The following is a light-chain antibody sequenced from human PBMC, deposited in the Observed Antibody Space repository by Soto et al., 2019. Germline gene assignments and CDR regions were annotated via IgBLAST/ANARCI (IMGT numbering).Light chain of an antibody. CDR2: GAS. CDR1: QSVSSSY. CDR3: QQYGSSPWT. V-gene: IGKV3-20*01. Sequence: ESVLTQSPGTLSLSLGEGATLSCRARQSVSSSYLAWYQQKPGQAPRLLIYGASSRATGIPDRFSGSGSGTDFTLTISRLEPEDFAVYYCQQYGSSPWTFGQGTKVNIK. J-gene: IGKJ1*01.